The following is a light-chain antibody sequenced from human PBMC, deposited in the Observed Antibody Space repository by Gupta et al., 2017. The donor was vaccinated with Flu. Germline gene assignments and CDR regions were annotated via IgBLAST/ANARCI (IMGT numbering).Light chain of an antibody. J-gene: IGKJ5*01. CDR2: DAS. CDR1: QGLVNY. CDR3: QHRSIWPQVT. V-gene: IGKV3-11*01. Sequence: ATLSLSPGERATLSCWAGQGLVNYLAWYKQKPGQAPRLLIYDASNRDTGIPARFSGSGSGTDFTLTISSREPEDFAVYYCQHRSIWPQVTFGQGTQLDIK.